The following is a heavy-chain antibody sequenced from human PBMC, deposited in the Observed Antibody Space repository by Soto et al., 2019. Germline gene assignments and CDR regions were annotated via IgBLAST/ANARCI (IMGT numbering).Heavy chain of an antibody. CDR3: ATLQIGSEGYTINHFDS. CDR2: LSRGAGNT. CDR1: GFTFSSYS. D-gene: IGHD1-26*01. Sequence: GGSLRLSCAASGFTFSSYSMSWVRQAPGKGLEWVSVLSRGAGNTYYPESVKGGFTISRDNSKNTLFLQMNSLRADDTAVYYCATLQIGSEGYTINHFDSWGQGTLVTVSS. J-gene: IGHJ4*02. V-gene: IGHV3-23*01.